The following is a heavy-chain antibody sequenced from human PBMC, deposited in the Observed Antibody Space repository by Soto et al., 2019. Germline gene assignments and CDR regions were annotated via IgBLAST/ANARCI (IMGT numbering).Heavy chain of an antibody. CDR3: ARSGLPFDY. CDR2: ISSHGGRT. Sequence: EVQLVESGGGLVPPGGSLRLSCAASGFTFSSYAMHWVRQAPGKGLEYVSGISSHGGRTYYANSVKGRFTISRDNSKNTLYLQVGSLRAEDMAVYYCARSGLPFDYWGQGTLVTVSS. CDR1: GFTFSSYA. D-gene: IGHD2-21*02. J-gene: IGHJ4*02. V-gene: IGHV3-64*01.